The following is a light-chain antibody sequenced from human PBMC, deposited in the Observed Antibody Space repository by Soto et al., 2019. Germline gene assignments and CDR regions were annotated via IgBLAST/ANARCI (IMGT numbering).Light chain of an antibody. CDR1: QSVSSN. J-gene: IGKJ5*01. V-gene: IGKV3-15*01. CDR2: GIS. CDR3: QQYSKWPIT. Sequence: EIVLTQSPATLSLSPGERATLSCRASQSVSSNLVWYQQHPGQPPRLLIYGISTRATGIPARFSGSGSGTEFSLTVSSLQSEDFAVYYCQQYSKWPITFGQGTRLEIK.